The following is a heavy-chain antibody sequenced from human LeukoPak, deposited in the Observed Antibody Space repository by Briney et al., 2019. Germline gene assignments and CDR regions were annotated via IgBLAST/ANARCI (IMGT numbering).Heavy chain of an antibody. CDR3: ATTFPSFYPPLDY. CDR2: ISSSGATA. Sequence: WGSLRLSCAASGFTFSSYAMSWVRQAPGKGLEWVSLISSSGATAYLADSVKGRFTISRVYSSHTLYLQMSSLRAEDTALYYCATTFPSFYPPLDYWGQGNPVT. V-gene: IGHV3-23*01. D-gene: IGHD3-3*01. J-gene: IGHJ4*02. CDR1: GFTFSSYA.